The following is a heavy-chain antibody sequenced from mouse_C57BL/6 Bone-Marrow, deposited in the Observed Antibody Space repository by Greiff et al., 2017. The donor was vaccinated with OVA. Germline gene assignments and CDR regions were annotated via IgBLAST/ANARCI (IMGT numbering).Heavy chain of an antibody. D-gene: IGHD1-1*01. Sequence: QVQLQQPGAELVKPGASVKLSCKASGYTFTSYWMHWVKQRPGRGLEWIGRIDPNSGGTKCNEKFKSKATLTVDKPSSTAYMQLSSLTSEDSAVYYCARGDYYGSSYWYFDVWGTGTTVTVSS. CDR2: IDPNSGGT. CDR3: ARGDYYGSSYWYFDV. CDR1: GYTFTSYW. V-gene: IGHV1-72*01. J-gene: IGHJ1*03.